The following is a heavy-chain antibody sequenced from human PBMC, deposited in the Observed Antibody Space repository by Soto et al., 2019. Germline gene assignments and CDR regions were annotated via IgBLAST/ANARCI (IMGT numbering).Heavy chain of an antibody. Sequence: PSETLSLTCAVSGGSISSGDYSWNWIRQPPGKGLEWIGYIYYGGSTYYNPSLQSRVTMSVDRSRNQFSLRLTSVTAADTAVYYCARPRGTTPAVWYFDLWGRGTLVTV. V-gene: IGHV4-30-2*01. CDR3: ARPRGTTPAVWYFDL. CDR2: IYYGGST. J-gene: IGHJ2*01. CDR1: GGSISSGDYS. D-gene: IGHD1-26*01.